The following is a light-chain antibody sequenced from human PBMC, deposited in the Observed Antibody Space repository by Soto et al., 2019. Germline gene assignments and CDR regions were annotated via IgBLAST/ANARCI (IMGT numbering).Light chain of an antibody. CDR1: SSDVGGYDY. Sequence: QSVLTQPRSVSGSPGQSVTISCTGTSSDVGGYDYVSWYQHHPGKAPKLIIYDVTQRPSGIPDRFSGSKSGNTASLTISGLQADDEADYHCCSYADTYFKVFGSGTKVTVL. V-gene: IGLV2-11*01. CDR3: CSYADTYFKV. J-gene: IGLJ1*01. CDR2: DVT.